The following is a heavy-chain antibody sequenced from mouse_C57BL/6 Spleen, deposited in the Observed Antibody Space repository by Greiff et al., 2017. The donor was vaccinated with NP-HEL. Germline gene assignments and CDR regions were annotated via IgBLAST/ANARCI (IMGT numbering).Heavy chain of an antibody. Sequence: DVKLVESGGDLVKPGGSLKLSCAASGFTFSSYGMSWVRQTPDKRLEWVATISSGGSYTYYPDSVKGRFTISRDNAKNTLYLQMSSLKSEDTAMYYCARHGAHWYFDVWGTGTTVTVSS. J-gene: IGHJ1*03. CDR2: ISSGGSYT. CDR1: GFTFSSYG. CDR3: ARHGAHWYFDV. V-gene: IGHV5-6*02.